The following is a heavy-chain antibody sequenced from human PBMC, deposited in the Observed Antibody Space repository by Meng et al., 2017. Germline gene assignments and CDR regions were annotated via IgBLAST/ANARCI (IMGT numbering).Heavy chain of an antibody. CDR2: INHSGST. Sequence: QVQLQQWGAGLLKPSETLSLTCVVSGGSFSDYYWSWIRQPPGKGLEWIGEINHSGSTNYNPSLKSRVTISVDTSKNQFSLKLSSVTAADTAVYYCARVGSFLRDYWGQGTLVTVSS. V-gene: IGHV4-34*01. CDR3: ARVGSFLRDY. CDR1: GGSFSDYY. J-gene: IGHJ4*02. D-gene: IGHD2/OR15-2a*01.